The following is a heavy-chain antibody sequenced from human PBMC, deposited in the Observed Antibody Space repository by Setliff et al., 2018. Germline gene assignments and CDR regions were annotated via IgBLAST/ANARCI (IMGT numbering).Heavy chain of an antibody. Sequence: PGGSLRLSCAASGFIFSNYGMHRVRQAPGKGLEWVAFIRYDGSNKYYADSVKGRFTISRDNSKNTLYLQMNSLRAEDTAVYYCAKDYPATSGDYYWFDPWGQGTLVTVSS. V-gene: IGHV3-30*02. D-gene: IGHD4-17*01. CDR2: IRYDGSNK. CDR3: AKDYPATSGDYYWFDP. J-gene: IGHJ5*02. CDR1: GFIFSNYG.